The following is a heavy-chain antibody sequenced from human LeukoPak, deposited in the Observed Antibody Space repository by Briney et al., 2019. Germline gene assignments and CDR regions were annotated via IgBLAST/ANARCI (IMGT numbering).Heavy chain of an antibody. J-gene: IGHJ6*03. Sequence: SETLSLTCTVSGGSISSGGYYWSWIRQHPGKGLEWIGYIYYSGSTYYNPSLKSRVTISVDTSKNQFSLKLSSVTAADTAVYYCARASSSSLPPYYYYYMDVWGKGTTVTVSS. CDR3: ARASSSSLPPYYYYYMDV. D-gene: IGHD6-13*01. CDR1: GGSISSGGYY. V-gene: IGHV4-31*03. CDR2: IYYSGST.